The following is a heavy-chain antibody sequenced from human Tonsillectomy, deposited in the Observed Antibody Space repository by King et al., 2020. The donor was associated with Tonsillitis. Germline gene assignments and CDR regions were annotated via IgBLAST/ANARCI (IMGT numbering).Heavy chain of an antibody. CDR2: ISGSSYST. D-gene: IGHD6-19*01. J-gene: IGHJ4*02. V-gene: IGHV3-23*04. CDR1: GFTFSSYA. Sequence: VQLVESGGGLVQPGGSLRLSCAASGFTFSSYAMGWVRQAPGKGLEWVSTISGSSYSTYYPDSVKGRFTTSRDNSNHTLYLQMHSLRPEDTALYYCAKLPHSSGWSSPFDYWGQGTLVTVSS. CDR3: AKLPHSSGWSSPFDY.